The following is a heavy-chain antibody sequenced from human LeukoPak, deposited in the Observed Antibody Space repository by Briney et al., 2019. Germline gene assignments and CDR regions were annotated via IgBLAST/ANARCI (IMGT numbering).Heavy chain of an antibody. Sequence: GGSLRLSCAASGFSFSTSWMHWVRQTPGKGLVWVARLQSDGTTIYADSVKGRFTISRDNAKNTLYLQMNSLRAEDTAVYYCARDRDPYYDFWSDYPTGAFDIWGQGTMVTVSS. V-gene: IGHV3-74*01. CDR3: ARDRDPYYDFWSDYPTGAFDI. J-gene: IGHJ3*02. CDR1: GFSFSTSW. CDR2: LQSDGTT. D-gene: IGHD3-3*01.